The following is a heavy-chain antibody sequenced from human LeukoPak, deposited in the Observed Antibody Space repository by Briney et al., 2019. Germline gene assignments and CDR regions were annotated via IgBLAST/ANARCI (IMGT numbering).Heavy chain of an antibody. J-gene: IGHJ6*02. V-gene: IGHV5-51*01. CDR3: ARHNTPNESFGSGSSGRSYYYGMDV. Sequence: RGESLKISCQASGYIFTNYWIGWVRQMPGKGLESMGIIYPADSDTTYSPSFQGQVIISADKSINTVYLQWSSLKASDTAMYYCARHNTPNESFGSGSSGRSYYYGMDVWGQGTTVTVSS. D-gene: IGHD3-10*01. CDR1: GYIFTNYW. CDR2: IYPADSDT.